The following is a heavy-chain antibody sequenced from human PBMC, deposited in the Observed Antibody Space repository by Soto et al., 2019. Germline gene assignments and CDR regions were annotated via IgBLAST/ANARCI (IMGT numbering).Heavy chain of an antibody. CDR2: IYYIGNT. CDR3: ASQDSYGDYFFDY. J-gene: IGHJ4*02. CDR1: CASISSYY. V-gene: IGHV4-59*08. Sequence: PSETLSLTCTVSCASISSYYWSWIRQPPGKGLEWIGYIYYIGNTSYNPSLKSRVTMSVDTSKKQFSLKLSSVTAADTAVYYCASQDSYGDYFFDYWGRGTLVTVSS. D-gene: IGHD4-17*01.